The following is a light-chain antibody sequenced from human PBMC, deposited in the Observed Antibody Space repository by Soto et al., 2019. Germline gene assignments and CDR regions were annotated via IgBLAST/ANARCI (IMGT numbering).Light chain of an antibody. CDR3: QQYFNWPLTWT. J-gene: IGKJ1*01. Sequence: EIELTQSPATLSVSAGGTVTLSCRASQSIRTNVAWYQQIPGQAPRLLVYDASTRATGVPARFSGSGSGIEFTLTISSLQSEDSAFYYCQQYFNWPLTWTFGPGTKVQIK. CDR2: DAS. V-gene: IGKV3-15*01. CDR1: QSIRTN.